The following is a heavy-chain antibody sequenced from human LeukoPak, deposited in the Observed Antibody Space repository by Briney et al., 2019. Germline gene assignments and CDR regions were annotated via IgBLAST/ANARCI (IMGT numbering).Heavy chain of an antibody. D-gene: IGHD3-22*01. J-gene: IGHJ3*02. Sequence: PGGSLRLSRAASGFTFSSYAMHWVRQAPGKGLEWVAVISYDGSNKYYADSVKGRFTISRDNSKNTLYLRMNSLRAEDTAVYYCAKDLNSTYNYDSSGYEDAFDIWGQGTMVTVSS. CDR1: GFTFSSYA. V-gene: IGHV3-30-3*01. CDR3: AKDLNSTYNYDSSGYEDAFDI. CDR2: ISYDGSNK.